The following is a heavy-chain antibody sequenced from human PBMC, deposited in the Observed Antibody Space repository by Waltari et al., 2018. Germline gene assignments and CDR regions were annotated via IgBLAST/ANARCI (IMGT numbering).Heavy chain of an antibody. CDR2: INPSGGST. J-gene: IGHJ6*02. Sequence: QVQLVQSGAEVKKPGASVKVSCKASGYTFTSYYMHWVRQAPGQGLEWMGIINPSGGSTSYEQKFQGRVTITADESTSTAYMELSSLRSEDTAVYYCARGQQLVRIYYGMDVWGQGTTVTVSS. CDR1: GYTFTSYY. D-gene: IGHD6-13*01. V-gene: IGHV1-46*01. CDR3: ARGQQLVRIYYGMDV.